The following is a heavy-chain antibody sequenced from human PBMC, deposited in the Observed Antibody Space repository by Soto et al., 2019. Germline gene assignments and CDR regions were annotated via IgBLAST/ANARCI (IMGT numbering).Heavy chain of an antibody. J-gene: IGHJ4*02. CDR2: VYYSGST. V-gene: IGHV4-59*01. Sequence: AETLSLTCTLSGGSISGYYWSWIRQPPGKGLEWIGYVYYSGSTKYNPSLESRVTISVDMSNNQFSLMLTSVTAADTAVYYCAKYRRTDAEGYRLDFWGQGTLVTSPQ. CDR1: GGSISGYY. CDR3: AKYRRTDAEGYRLDF. D-gene: IGHD5-12*01.